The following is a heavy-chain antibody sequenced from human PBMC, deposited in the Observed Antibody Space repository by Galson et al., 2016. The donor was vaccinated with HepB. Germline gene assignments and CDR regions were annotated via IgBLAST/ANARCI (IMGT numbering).Heavy chain of an antibody. CDR2: ISSSGSTM. V-gene: IGHV3-11*01. J-gene: IGHJ6*02. CDR3: ARDGLRIAVKYYFAMDV. Sequence: SLRLSCAASGFTFSDYYMGWIRQAPWKGLEWVAYISSSGSTMSYADSVKGRFTISRDNAKNLLFLQMNNLRADDTAVYYCARDGLRIAVKYYFAMDVWGQGTTFTVSS. CDR1: GFTFSDYY. D-gene: IGHD5-12*01.